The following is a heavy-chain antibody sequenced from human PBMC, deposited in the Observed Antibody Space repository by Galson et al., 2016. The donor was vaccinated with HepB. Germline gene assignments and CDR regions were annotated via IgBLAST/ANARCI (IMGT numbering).Heavy chain of an antibody. CDR2: IYYSGRT. CDR1: GGSISSSTYS. V-gene: IGHV4-39*01. J-gene: IGHJ5*02. D-gene: IGHD3-16*01. CDR3: ARHGILITLRGVSWLDP. Sequence: SETLSLTCTVSGGSISSSTYSWGWIRQPPGKGLEWIGSIYYSGRTYYNPSLKSRVTISVDTSKNQFSLKVTSVTAADTAVYYCARHGILITLRGVSWLDPWGQGTVVTVSS.